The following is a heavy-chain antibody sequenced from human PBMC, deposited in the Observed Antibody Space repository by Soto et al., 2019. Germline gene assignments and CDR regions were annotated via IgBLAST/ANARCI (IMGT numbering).Heavy chain of an antibody. D-gene: IGHD6-6*01. J-gene: IGHJ5*02. CDR1: GGSISSGGYY. Sequence: QVQLQESGPGLVEPSQTLSLTCTVSGGSISSGGYYWSWIRQHPGKGLEWIGYIYYSGSTYYNPSLKSRVTISVDTSKNQFSLKLSSVTAADTAVYYCAREIPLAARGSYNWFDPWGQGTLVTVSS. CDR2: IYYSGST. V-gene: IGHV4-31*03. CDR3: AREIPLAARGSYNWFDP.